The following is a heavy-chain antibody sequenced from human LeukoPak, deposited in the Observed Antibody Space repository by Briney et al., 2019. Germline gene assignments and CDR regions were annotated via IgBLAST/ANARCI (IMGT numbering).Heavy chain of an antibody. CDR1: GFTFDDYA. CDR2: ISWNSGSI. CDR3: AKDTRPAAMGIFDY. J-gene: IGHJ4*02. V-gene: IGHV3-9*01. Sequence: PGGSLRLSCAASGFTFDDYAMHWVRQAPGKGLEWVSGISWNSGSIGYADSVKGRFTISRDNAKNSLYLQMNSLRAEDTSLYYCAKDTRPAAMGIFDYWGQGTLVTVSS. D-gene: IGHD2-2*01.